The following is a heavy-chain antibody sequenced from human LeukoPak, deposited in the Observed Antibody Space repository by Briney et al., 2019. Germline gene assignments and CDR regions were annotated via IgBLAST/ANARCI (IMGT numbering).Heavy chain of an antibody. V-gene: IGHV3-23*01. CDR1: GFTFSSYA. J-gene: IGHJ5*02. Sequence: GGSLRLSCAASGFTFSSYAMSWVRQAPGKGLEWVSAITGTGGSTYYADSVKGRFTISRDNSKNTLYLQMNSLRAEDTAVYYCATRGYCSGTSCYAPQPWGQGTLVTVSS. CDR2: ITGTGGST. CDR3: ATRGYCSGTSCYAPQP. D-gene: IGHD2-2*01.